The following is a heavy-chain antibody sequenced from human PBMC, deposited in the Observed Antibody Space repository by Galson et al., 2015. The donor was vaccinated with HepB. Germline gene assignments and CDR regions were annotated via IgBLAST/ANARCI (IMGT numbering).Heavy chain of an antibody. D-gene: IGHD1-26*01. CDR1: GFTFSNYW. J-gene: IGHJ4*02. CDR2: IKQDEGEK. V-gene: IGHV3-7*01. CDR3: ARQPIMAGATGGFDY. Sequence: SLRLSCAASGFTFSNYWMSWVRQAPGKGLEWVANIKQDEGEKYYVDSVKGRFTIPRDNTKNSLYLQMNSLRAEDTAVYYCARQPIMAGATGGFDYWGQGTLVTVSS.